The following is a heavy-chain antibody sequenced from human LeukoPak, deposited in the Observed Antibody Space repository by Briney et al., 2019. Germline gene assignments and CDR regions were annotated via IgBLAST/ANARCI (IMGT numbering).Heavy chain of an antibody. CDR2: INPSGGGT. D-gene: IGHD6-19*01. CDR1: GYSFSNYY. V-gene: IGHV1-46*01. Sequence: GASVKVSCKASGYSFSNYYIHWVRQAPGQGPEWMGIINPSGGGTTYAPKFQGRVTMTKDTSTSTVYMVLSRLGSADTALYYCVRETDIAVAANYFDYWGQGTLVTVSS. CDR3: VRETDIAVAANYFDY. J-gene: IGHJ4*02.